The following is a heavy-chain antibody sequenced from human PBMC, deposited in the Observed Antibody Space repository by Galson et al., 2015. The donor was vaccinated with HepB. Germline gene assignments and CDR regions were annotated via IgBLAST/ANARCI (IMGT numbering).Heavy chain of an antibody. CDR1: GFTFRNSA. J-gene: IGHJ4*02. CDR2: VSTSGDRN. V-gene: IGHV3-23*01. CDR3: AKSGYDDSGYGFNDY. Sequence: SLRLSCAASGFTFRNSAMTWVRQVPGKGLEWVSGVSTSGDRNYSHDFVRGRTSMSSDNSKNTVYLQMNDLSPEDTAIYYCAKSGYDDSGYGFNDYWGQGTLVIV. D-gene: IGHD3-22*01.